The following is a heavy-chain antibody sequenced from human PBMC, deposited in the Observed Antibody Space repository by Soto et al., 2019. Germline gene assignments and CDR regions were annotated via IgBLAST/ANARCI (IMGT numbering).Heavy chain of an antibody. V-gene: IGHV4-38-2*01. CDR3: ARAYYDFWSGYFNWFDP. Sequence: SETLSLTCAVSGYSISSGYYWGWIRQPPGKGLEWIGSIYHSGSTYYNPSLKSRVTISVDTSKNQFSLKLSSVTAADTAVYYCARAYYDFWSGYFNWFDPWGQGTLVTVSS. J-gene: IGHJ5*02. CDR1: GYSISSGYY. D-gene: IGHD3-3*01. CDR2: IYHSGST.